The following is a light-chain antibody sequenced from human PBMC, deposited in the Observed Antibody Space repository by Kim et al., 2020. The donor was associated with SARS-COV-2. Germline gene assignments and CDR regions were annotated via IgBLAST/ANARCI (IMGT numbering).Light chain of an antibody. CDR2: EVS. CDR1: NSDVGTYNL. Sequence: QSALTQPPSASGSPGQSVTISCTGTNSDVGTYNLVSWYQHPPGKAPKLMIYEVSKRPSGVPNRFSGSTSGNTASLTVSGLQAEDEADYYCSSYAGSSTFVFGTGTKVTVL. J-gene: IGLJ1*01. CDR3: SSYAGSSTFV. V-gene: IGLV2-23*02.